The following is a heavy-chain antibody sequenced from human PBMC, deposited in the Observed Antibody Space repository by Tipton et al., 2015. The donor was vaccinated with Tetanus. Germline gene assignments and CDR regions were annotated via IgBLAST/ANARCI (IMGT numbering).Heavy chain of an antibody. CDR2: MYSGGDT. J-gene: IGHJ4*02. V-gene: IGHV3-53*01. D-gene: IGHD2-15*01. CDR3: AKDSVAGGVANFDY. CDR1: GFTFNDFA. Sequence: SLRLSCVGSGFTFNDFAIHWVRQVSGKGLEWVSVMYSGGDTYYVDSVKGRFSISRDNAKNTLYLQMNSLRVEDTAVYYCAKDSVAGGVANFDYWGQGTLVTVSS.